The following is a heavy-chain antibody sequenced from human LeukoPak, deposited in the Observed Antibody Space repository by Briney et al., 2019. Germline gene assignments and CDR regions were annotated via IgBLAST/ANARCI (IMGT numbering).Heavy chain of an antibody. D-gene: IGHD3-9*01. CDR1: TDSISSGDYS. Sequence: SETLSLTCLVSTDSISSGDYSWSWIRQPPGKGLGWIGYIYQSGNTYYNPSLKSRVTISVDRSKNQFSLNLNSVTAADTAVYYCARDRGGYFSSWGQGTLVTVSS. CDR2: IYQSGNT. CDR3: ARDRGGYFSS. V-gene: IGHV4-30-2*01. J-gene: IGHJ5*02.